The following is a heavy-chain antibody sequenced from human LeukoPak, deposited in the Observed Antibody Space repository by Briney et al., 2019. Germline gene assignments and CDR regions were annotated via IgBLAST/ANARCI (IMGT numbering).Heavy chain of an antibody. D-gene: IGHD3-22*01. CDR3: ARESYYYDSSGYYPHDAFDI. V-gene: IGHV1-46*01. CDR2: INPSGGST. J-gene: IGHJ3*02. CDR1: GYTFTSYY. Sequence: ASVKVSCKASGYTFTSYYMHWVRQAPGQGLEWMGIINPSGGSTIYAQKFQGRVTMTRDMSTSTVYMELSSLRSEDTAVYYCARESYYYDSSGYYPHDAFDIWGQGTMVTVSS.